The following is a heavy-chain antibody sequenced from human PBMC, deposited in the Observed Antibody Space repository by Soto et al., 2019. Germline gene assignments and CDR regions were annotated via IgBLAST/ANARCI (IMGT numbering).Heavy chain of an antibody. CDR1: GGSISSSSYY. D-gene: IGHD6-19*01. Sequence: SETLSLTCTVSGGSISSSSYYWGWIRQPPGKGLEWIGSIFYSGSTYYNPSLKSRVTISVDTSKNQFSLKLSSVTAADTAVYYCASSGWWYFDYWGQGTLVTVSS. CDR3: ASSGWWYFDY. J-gene: IGHJ4*02. V-gene: IGHV4-39*01. CDR2: IFYSGST.